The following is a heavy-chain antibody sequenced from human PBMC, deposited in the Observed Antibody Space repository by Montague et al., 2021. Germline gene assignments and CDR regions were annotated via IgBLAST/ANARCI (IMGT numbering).Heavy chain of an antibody. J-gene: IGHJ5*02. CDR2: TSGST. CDR3: ARDAGIAATGLNWFDP. D-gene: IGHD6-13*01. Sequence: TSGSTNYNPSLKSRVTISVDTSKNQFSLKLSSVTAADTAVYYCARDAGIAATGLNWFDPWGQGTLVTGSS. V-gene: IGHV4-61*02.